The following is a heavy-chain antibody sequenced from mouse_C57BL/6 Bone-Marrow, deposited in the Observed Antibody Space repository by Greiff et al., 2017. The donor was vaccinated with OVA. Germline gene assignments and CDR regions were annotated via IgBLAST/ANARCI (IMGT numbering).Heavy chain of an antibody. CDR1: GFNIKDDY. CDR3: TTAGDYGSSPSWYFDV. J-gene: IGHJ1*03. D-gene: IGHD1-1*01. V-gene: IGHV14-4*01. CDR2: IDPENGDT. Sequence: VQLQQSGAELVRPGASVKLSCTASGFNIKDDYMHWVKQRPEQGLEWIGWIDPENGDTEYASKFQGKATITADTSSNTAYLQLSSLTSEDTAVYYCTTAGDYGSSPSWYFDVWGTGTTVTVSS.